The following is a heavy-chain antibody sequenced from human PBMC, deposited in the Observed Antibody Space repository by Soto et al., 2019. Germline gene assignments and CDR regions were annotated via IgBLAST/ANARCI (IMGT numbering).Heavy chain of an antibody. CDR3: ARGRTLITGTSFDY. Sequence: SETLSLACAVYGGSFSGYYWTWIRQPPGKGLEWIGEINHSGSTNYKPSLTSRVTISVDTSKNQLSLKMSSVTAADTAVYYCARGRTLITGTSFDYWGQGTLVTV. CDR2: INHSGST. D-gene: IGHD1-20*01. J-gene: IGHJ4*02. CDR1: GGSFSGYY. V-gene: IGHV4-34*01.